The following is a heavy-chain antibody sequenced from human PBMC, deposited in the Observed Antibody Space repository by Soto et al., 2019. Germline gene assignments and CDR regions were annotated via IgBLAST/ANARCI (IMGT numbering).Heavy chain of an antibody. CDR3: AKGTTGAVAGQRGYYFDY. CDR1: GFTFSSYA. D-gene: IGHD6-19*01. V-gene: IGHV3-23*01. Sequence: EVQLLASGGGLVQPGGSLRLSCAASGFTFSSYAMSWVRQAPGKGLEWVSAISGSGGSTYYADSVKGRFTISRDNSKNPLYLQINRLRAEDTAIYYCAKGTTGAVAGQRGYYFDYWGQGTLVTVSS. CDR2: ISGSGGST. J-gene: IGHJ4*02.